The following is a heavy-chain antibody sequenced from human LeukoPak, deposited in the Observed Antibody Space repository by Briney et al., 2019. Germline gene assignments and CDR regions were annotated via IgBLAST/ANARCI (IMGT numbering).Heavy chain of an antibody. CDR3: ARGRGGSSRVFGCVDIRGCRYFDY. D-gene: IGHD6-13*01. Sequence: PSETLSLTCAVYGGSFSGYYWSWIRQPPGKGLEWIGEINHSGSTNYNPSLKSRVTISVDTSKNQFSLKLSSVTAADTAVYYCARGRGGSSRVFGCVDIRGCRYFDYWGQGTLVTVSS. V-gene: IGHV4-34*01. J-gene: IGHJ4*02. CDR1: GGSFSGYY. CDR2: INHSGST.